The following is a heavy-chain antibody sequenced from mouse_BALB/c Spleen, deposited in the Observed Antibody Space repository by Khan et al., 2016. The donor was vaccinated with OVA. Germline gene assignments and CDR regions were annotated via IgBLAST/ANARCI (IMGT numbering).Heavy chain of an antibody. Sequence: EVELVESGGGLVQPGGSRKLSCAASGFTFNSYGMHWIRQAPEKGLEWVAYISGDSNTIHYADTVKGRFTISRDNPKTTLFLQMTSLLSEDTAMYYCATSYFYGYYFDYWGPGTTRTVS. J-gene: IGHJ2*01. CDR2: ISGDSNTI. D-gene: IGHD1-1*01. CDR1: GFTFNSYG. V-gene: IGHV5-17*02. CDR3: ATSYFYGYYFDY.